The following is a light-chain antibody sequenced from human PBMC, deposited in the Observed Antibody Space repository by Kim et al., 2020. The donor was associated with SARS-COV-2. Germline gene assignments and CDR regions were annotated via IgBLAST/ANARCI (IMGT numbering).Light chain of an antibody. Sequence: QSALTQPASVSGSPGQSVTISCTGTNSDVGDNRYVSWYQQHPGKVPKLVIFDVTRRPSGISNRFSGSKSGNTASLTISGLQAEDEADYYCSSKRTNRVVIFGGGTQLTVL. J-gene: IGLJ2*01. CDR3: SSKRTNRVVI. CDR2: DVT. CDR1: NSDVGDNRY. V-gene: IGLV2-14*03.